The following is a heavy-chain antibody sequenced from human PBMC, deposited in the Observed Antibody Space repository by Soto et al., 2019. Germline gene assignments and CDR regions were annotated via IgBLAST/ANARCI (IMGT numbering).Heavy chain of an antibody. V-gene: IGHV3-11*01. Sequence: GGSLRLSCAASGFTFSDYYMSWIRQAPGKGPEWVSYISSSGSTIYYADSVKGRFTISRDNAKNSLYLQMNSLRAEDTAVYYCARGYDFWSGYYTYFDYWGQGTLVTVSS. J-gene: IGHJ4*02. CDR2: ISSSGSTI. CDR3: ARGYDFWSGYYTYFDY. D-gene: IGHD3-3*01. CDR1: GFTFSDYY.